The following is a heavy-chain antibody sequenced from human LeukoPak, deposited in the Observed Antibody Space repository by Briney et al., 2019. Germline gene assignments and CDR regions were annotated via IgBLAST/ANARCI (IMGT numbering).Heavy chain of an antibody. CDR1: GFTFSSYA. V-gene: IGHV3-23*01. D-gene: IGHD3-10*01. Sequence: GGSLRLSCSAPGFTFSSYAMSWVRQAPGKGLEWVSGISESGGSTYYADSVKGRFTISRDNSKNTLYLQMNSLRAEDTAVYYCAKDMGITMVRGVIIKGRAFDIWGQGTMVTVSS. CDR3: AKDMGITMVRGVIIKGRAFDI. J-gene: IGHJ3*02. CDR2: ISESGGST.